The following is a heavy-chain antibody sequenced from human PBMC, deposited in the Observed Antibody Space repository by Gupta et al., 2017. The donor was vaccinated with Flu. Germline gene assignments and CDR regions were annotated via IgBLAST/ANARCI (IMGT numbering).Heavy chain of an antibody. CDR3: ARRVAVAGRRWFDP. J-gene: IGHJ5*02. CDR1: VGSIRSSGHL. V-gene: IGHV4-39*02. CDR2: VYYSGGT. D-gene: IGHD2-2*01. Sequence: QLQLQESGHGLVKPSETLSLTCNVSVGSIRSSGHLWDWVRQPPGKGLEWIGSVYYSGGTYYNPSLRSRVSISVDTSNNHFSLKLTSVSAADTAIYHCARRVAVAGRRWFDPWGQGVLVTVSS.